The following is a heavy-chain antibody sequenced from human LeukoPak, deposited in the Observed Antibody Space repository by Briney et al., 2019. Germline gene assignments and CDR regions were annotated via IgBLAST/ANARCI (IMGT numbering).Heavy chain of an antibody. D-gene: IGHD5-24*01. Sequence: ASVKVSCKASGYTSTNYAMHWVRQAPGQGLEWMGWITPGGGTNYPQRFQGRVAITWDTSITTAYMDLSRLTSDDTAVYYCTRDRDGDGFAYFDYWGQGALVTVSS. CDR1: GYTSTNYA. V-gene: IGHV1-2*02. J-gene: IGHJ4*02. CDR2: ITPGGGT. CDR3: TRDRDGDGFAYFDY.